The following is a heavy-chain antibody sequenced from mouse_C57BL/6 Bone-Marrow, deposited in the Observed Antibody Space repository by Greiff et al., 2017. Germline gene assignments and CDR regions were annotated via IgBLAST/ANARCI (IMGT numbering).Heavy chain of an antibody. Sequence: QVQLKQPGAELVMPGASVKLSCKASGYTFTSYWMHWVKQRPGQGLEWIGEIDPSDSYTNYNQKFKGKSTLTVDKSSSTAYMQLSSLTSEDSAVYYCARVYYSNTFYAMDYWGQGTSVTVSS. CDR2: IDPSDSYT. D-gene: IGHD2-5*01. CDR3: ARVYYSNTFYAMDY. V-gene: IGHV1-69*01. CDR1: GYTFTSYW. J-gene: IGHJ4*01.